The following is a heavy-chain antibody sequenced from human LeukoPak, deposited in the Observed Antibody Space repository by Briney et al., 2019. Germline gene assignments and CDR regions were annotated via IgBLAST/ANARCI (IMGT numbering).Heavy chain of an antibody. CDR1: GGSISSYY. V-gene: IGHV4-59*01. Sequence: SETLSLTCTVSGGSISSYYWNCIRQPPGKGLEWSGYIHYSGSTNYNPSLKSRVTISVDTSKNQFSLKLSSVTAADTAVYYCARGADSSGYYSIFYFDYWGQGTLVTVSS. J-gene: IGHJ4*02. CDR2: IHYSGST. D-gene: IGHD3-22*01. CDR3: ARGADSSGYYSIFYFDY.